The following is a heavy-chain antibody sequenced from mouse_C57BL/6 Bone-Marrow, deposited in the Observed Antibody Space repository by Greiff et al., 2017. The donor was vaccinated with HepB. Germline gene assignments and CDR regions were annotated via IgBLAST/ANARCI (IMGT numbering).Heavy chain of an antibody. J-gene: IGHJ1*03. CDR3: ARHQGSSLWYFDV. CDR1: RFTFSDYY. V-gene: IGHV5-12*01. Sequence: EVMLVESGGGLVQPGGSLKLSCAASRFTFSDYYMYWVRQTPEKRLEWVAYISNGGGSTYYPDTVKGRFTISRDNAKNTLYLQMSRLKSEDTAMYYCARHQGSSLWYFDVWGTGTTVTVSS. CDR2: ISNGGGST. D-gene: IGHD1-1*01.